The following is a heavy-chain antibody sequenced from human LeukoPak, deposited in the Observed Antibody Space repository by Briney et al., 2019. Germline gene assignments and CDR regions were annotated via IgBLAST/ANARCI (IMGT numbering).Heavy chain of an antibody. V-gene: IGHV3-23*01. J-gene: IGHJ4*02. D-gene: IGHD3-10*01. CDR1: GFTFSDYA. Sequence: GGSLRLSCAASGFTFSDYAMSWVRQAPGKGLEWFSAISGSGDSTYYADSVKGRFTISRDNSKNTLSLQMNSLRADDTAVYYCVKGSSVGRPYYFDYWGQGSPVTVSS. CDR2: ISGSGDST. CDR3: VKGSSVGRPYYFDY.